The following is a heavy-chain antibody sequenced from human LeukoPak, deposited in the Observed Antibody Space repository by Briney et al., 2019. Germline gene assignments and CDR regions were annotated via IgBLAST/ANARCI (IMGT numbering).Heavy chain of an antibody. Sequence: PSETLSLTCTVSGYSISSGYYWGWIRQPPGKGLEWIGRIYHSGSTYYNPSLKSRVTISVDTSKNQFSLKLSSVTAADTAVYYCARGRYYDYVWGSYRYRSYFDYWGQGTLVTVSS. CDR2: IYHSGST. D-gene: IGHD3-16*02. CDR1: GYSISSGYY. CDR3: ARGRYYDYVWGSYRYRSYFDY. V-gene: IGHV4-38-2*02. J-gene: IGHJ4*02.